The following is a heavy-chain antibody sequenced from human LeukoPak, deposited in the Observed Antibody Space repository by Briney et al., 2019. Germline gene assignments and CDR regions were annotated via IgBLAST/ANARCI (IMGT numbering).Heavy chain of an antibody. CDR2: IKSDGSEE. V-gene: IGHV3-7*01. CDR1: GFIFSSYW. Sequence: GGFLRLSCATSGFIFSSYWMCWVRQAPGKGLEWVANIKSDGSEEYYGDSVKGRFTISRDNAKNSLYLQMNSLRVEDTAVYYCARGDLWLGHWGQGSLVTVSS. CDR3: ARGDLWLGH. J-gene: IGHJ4*02. D-gene: IGHD3-10*01.